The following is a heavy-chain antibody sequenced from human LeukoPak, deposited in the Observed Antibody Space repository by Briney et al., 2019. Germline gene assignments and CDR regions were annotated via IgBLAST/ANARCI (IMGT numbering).Heavy chain of an antibody. CDR1: GYTFTSYG. CDR3: AGARTWLSQNNLDY. Sequence: ASVKVSCKASGYTFTSYGISWVRQAPGQGLEWMGWISAYNGNTNYAQKLQGRVTMTTDTSTSTAYMELRSLRSDDTAVYYCAGARTWLSQNNLDYWGQGTLVTVSS. V-gene: IGHV1-18*01. D-gene: IGHD3-22*01. CDR2: ISAYNGNT. J-gene: IGHJ4*02.